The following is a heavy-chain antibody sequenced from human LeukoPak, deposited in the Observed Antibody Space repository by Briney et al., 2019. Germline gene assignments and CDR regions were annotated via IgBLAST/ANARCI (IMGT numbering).Heavy chain of an antibody. D-gene: IGHD2-2*01. CDR2: LRGEGAST. CDR1: GFTLFGFA. CDR3: VKDRWPCSSDVCLTAFDY. J-gene: IGHJ4*02. V-gene: IGHV3-23*01. Sequence: GGSLRLSGAAPGFTLFGFAMRGVRQIPGRGRGWISGLRGEGASTDYADSVKGRFTTARDNSKNTLYLEMNSLRAEDTAMYYCVKDRWPCSSDVCLTAFDYWGPGTFVTVSS.